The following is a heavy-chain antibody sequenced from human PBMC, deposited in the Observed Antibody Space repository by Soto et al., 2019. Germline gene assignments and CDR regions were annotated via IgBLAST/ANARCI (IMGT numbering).Heavy chain of an antibody. CDR3: ASLGTTLTAFDY. CDR2: ISHSGST. V-gene: IGHV4-4*02. Sequence: SETLSLTCAVSGGSISSLNWWSWVRQPPGKGLAWIGEISHSGSTKYNPSLKSRVTISVDKSQNQFSLRLSSVTAADTAIYYCASLGTTLTAFDYWGQGTRVTVSS. J-gene: IGHJ4*02. CDR1: GGSISSLNW. D-gene: IGHD1-7*01.